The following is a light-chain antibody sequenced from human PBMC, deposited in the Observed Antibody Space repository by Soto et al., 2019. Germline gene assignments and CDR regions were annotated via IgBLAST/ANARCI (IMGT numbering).Light chain of an antibody. CDR2: EVS. CDR1: SSDVGDYNY. J-gene: IGLJ2*01. Sequence: QSALTQPPSASGTPGQSVTIPCTGTSSDVGDYNYVSWYQQHPGKAPKLMIYEVSRRPSGVPDRFSGSKSGNTASLTVSGLQAEDEADYYCQSYDSNTVIFGGGTKLTVL. CDR3: QSYDSNTVI. V-gene: IGLV2-8*01.